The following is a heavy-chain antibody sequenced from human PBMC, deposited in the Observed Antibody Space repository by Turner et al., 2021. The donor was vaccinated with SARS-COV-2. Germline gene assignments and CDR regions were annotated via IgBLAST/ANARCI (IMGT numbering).Heavy chain of an antibody. CDR1: GYIFTNYY. D-gene: IGHD1-26*01. Sequence: QVQLLRSGAEVKKPGASVKVSCKASGYIFTNYYMHWVRQAPGQGLEWMGIINGRGDVTGYAEKFQGRVTMTTDTSTRTVYMKVKSLRSDDTAVYFCARGDVVGADFDFWGQGTLVTVSP. CDR2: INGRGDVT. V-gene: IGHV1-46*03. J-gene: IGHJ4*02. CDR3: ARGDVVGADFDF.